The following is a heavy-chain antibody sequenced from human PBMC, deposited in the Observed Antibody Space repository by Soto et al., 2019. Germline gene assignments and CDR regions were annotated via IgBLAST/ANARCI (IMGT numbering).Heavy chain of an antibody. CDR1: GGSMSFYS. Sequence: SETLSLTCAVSGGSMSFYSWSWIRQPPGKGLKWIGYIHHSGDTDYNPSLKSRVTISVDRPQNQLSLKLTSVTTADTAVYYCARAHCSNGICYAFDIWGPGTKVTVSS. D-gene: IGHD2-8*01. J-gene: IGHJ3*02. CDR2: IHHSGDT. V-gene: IGHV4-59*01. CDR3: ARAHCSNGICYAFDI.